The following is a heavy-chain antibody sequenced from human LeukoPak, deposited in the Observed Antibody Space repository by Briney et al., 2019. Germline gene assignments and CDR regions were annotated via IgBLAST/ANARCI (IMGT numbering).Heavy chain of an antibody. Sequence: GGSLRLSCAASGLTFSTYAMSWVRQAPGKGLEWVSAMSGSGSTYYADSVKGRFTISRDNSKNTLYLQMNSLRAEDTAVYYCASLLVAGVASVDYWGQGTLVTVSS. D-gene: IGHD6-19*01. CDR2: MSGSGST. J-gene: IGHJ4*02. V-gene: IGHV3-23*01. CDR3: ASLLVAGVASVDY. CDR1: GLTFSTYA.